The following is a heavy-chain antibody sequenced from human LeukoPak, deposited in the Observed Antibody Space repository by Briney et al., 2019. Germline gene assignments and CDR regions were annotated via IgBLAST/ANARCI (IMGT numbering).Heavy chain of an antibody. Sequence: GGSLRLSCVVSGFTFSSYSLAWVRQTPGKGLAWVSIIAGNNSPTFYADSVEGRFTISRDNSKNMGYLQMNSLRVEDSGVYFCARGATRATRHFDVWGRGTLVTVSS. D-gene: IGHD2-2*01. J-gene: IGHJ2*01. CDR1: GFTFSSYS. CDR2: IAGNNSPT. V-gene: IGHV3-23*01. CDR3: ARGATRATRHFDV.